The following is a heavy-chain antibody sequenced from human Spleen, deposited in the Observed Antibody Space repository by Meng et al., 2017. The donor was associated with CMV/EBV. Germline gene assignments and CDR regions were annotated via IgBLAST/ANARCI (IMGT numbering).Heavy chain of an antibody. D-gene: IGHD2-15*01. Sequence: SETLSLTCAVSGGSFGSFYWSWIRQPPGKGLEWIGAINHSGSANYNPSLKRRVSLSADTSKNQFSLRLTSVTAADTAVYYCAGISSGDAFDIWGQGTMVTVSS. CDR2: INHSGSA. J-gene: IGHJ3*02. CDR3: AGISSGDAFDI. V-gene: IGHV4-34*01. CDR1: GGSFGSFY.